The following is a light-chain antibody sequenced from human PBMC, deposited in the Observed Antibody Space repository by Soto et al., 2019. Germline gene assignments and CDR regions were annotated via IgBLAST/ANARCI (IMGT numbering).Light chain of an antibody. CDR1: QSVLYSSNNKNY. CDR2: WAS. CDR3: QQYYSTPRT. J-gene: IGKJ1*01. V-gene: IGKV4-1*01. Sequence: DIVMTQSPDSLAVSLGERATINCKSRQSVLYSSNNKNYLAGYQQKPGQPPKLLIYWASTRESGVPDRFSGSGSGTDFTLTISSLQAEDVAIYYCQQYYSTPRTFGQGTKVDIK.